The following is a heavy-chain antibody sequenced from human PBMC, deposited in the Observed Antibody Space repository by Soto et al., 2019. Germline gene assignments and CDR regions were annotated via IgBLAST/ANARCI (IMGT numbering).Heavy chain of an antibody. Sequence: QLVQSGGGVVQPGGSLRLTCAASTFDLSHYAIHWVRQAPGKGLEWVALLSFDGSEKFFIDSVKGRFTISRDSSNNRVFLQMNSLRGGDTAVYFCAGEHTMTVSARRRDFVSALQNEDSDYYGMDVWGQGATVSVSS. V-gene: IGHV3-30*04. CDR2: LSFDGSEK. D-gene: IGHD3-22*01. CDR3: AGEHTMTVSARRRDFVSALQNEDSDYYGMDV. J-gene: IGHJ6*02. CDR1: TFDLSHYA.